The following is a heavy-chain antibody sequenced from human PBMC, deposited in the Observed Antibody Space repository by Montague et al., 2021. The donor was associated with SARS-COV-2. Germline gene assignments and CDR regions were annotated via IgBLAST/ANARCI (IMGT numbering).Heavy chain of an antibody. Sequence: SETLSLTCTVSGASVSSGSYFWSWIRQPPGKGLEWNVCMSHSGTSYYNLSLNTRATISVYTSRNQFSLRMTSVTAADTASYFCARRGVLDFYESAGYKYIWWFDSWGQGILVTVSS. CDR3: ARRGVLDFYESAGYKYIWWFDS. D-gene: IGHD3-22*01. V-gene: IGHV4-39*01. J-gene: IGHJ5*01. CDR1: GASVSSGSYF. CDR2: MSHSGTS.